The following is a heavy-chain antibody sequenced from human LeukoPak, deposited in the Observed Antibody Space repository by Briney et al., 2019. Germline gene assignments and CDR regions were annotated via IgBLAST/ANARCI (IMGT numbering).Heavy chain of an antibody. CDR3: AKDQGSGHGAYTWGTFDF. D-gene: IGHD4/OR15-4a*01. J-gene: IGHJ4*01. CDR2: IYSGGST. V-gene: IGHV3-53*01. Sequence: GGSLRLSCAASGFTVSSDYMSWVRQAPGKGLEWVSVIYSGGSTYYADSVKGRFTISRDNSKNTLYLQMNSLRVEDTAGYYCAKDQGSGHGAYTWGTFDFWGLETLVTVSS. CDR1: GFTVSSDY.